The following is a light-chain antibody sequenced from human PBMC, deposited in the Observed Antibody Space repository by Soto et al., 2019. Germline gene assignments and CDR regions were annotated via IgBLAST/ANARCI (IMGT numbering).Light chain of an antibody. V-gene: IGKV1-39*01. Sequence: DVQMTQSPYSLSAAVGDRVTIACRASQNINPYLNWYQQKPGKAPKLLIYAASSMQSGVPSRFSGSGSGTDFTLTISSLQPEDFATYYCQQANSCPLTFGGRTKVDIK. J-gene: IGKJ4*01. CDR2: AAS. CDR3: QQANSCPLT. CDR1: QNINPY.